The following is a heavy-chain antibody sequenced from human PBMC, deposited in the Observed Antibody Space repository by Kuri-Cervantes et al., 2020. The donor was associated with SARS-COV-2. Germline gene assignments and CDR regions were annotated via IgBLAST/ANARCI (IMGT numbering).Heavy chain of an antibody. CDR3: TRSQYSTSRYFYYSLDV. J-gene: IGHJ6*02. CDR1: DDPISSSTFS. D-gene: IGHD6-6*01. Sequence: AETLSLTGPLSDDPISSSTFSGGWIRQPPGKGLEWMGRIYYGVTTYHNPSLKSRVTTSVDTSKTQFSLRLTSLTAADTAVYYSTRSQYSTSRYFYYSLDVWGQGTMVTVSS. CDR2: IYYGVTT. V-gene: IGHV4-39*07.